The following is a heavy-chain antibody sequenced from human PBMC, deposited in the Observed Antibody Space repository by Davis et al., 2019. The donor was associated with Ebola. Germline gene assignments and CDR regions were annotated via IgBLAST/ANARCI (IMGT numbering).Heavy chain of an antibody. V-gene: IGHV4-59*01. CDR2: IYYSGST. J-gene: IGHJ3*02. CDR3: ASPRGTADYGGAFDI. D-gene: IGHD3-16*01. Sequence: MPSETLFLTCTVSGGSISSYYWSWIRQPPGKGLEWIGYIYYSGSTNYNPSLKSRVTISVDTSKNQFSLKLSSVTAADTAVYYCASPRGTADYGGAFDIWGQGTMVTVSS. CDR1: GGSISSYY.